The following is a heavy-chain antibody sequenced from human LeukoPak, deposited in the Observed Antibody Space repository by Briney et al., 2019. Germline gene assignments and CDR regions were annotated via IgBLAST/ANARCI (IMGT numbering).Heavy chain of an antibody. V-gene: IGHV4-39*01. D-gene: IGHD5-24*01. CDR3: ARHEGRQEINY. J-gene: IGHJ4*02. CDR1: PDSISNSRYH. Sequence: PSETLSLTCTVSPDSISNSRYHWAWIRQPPGKGLEWIGNIYYSGSTYYNPSLKSRVTISVDRSKNQFSLKVSSVTAADTAVYYCARHEGRQEINYWGQGTPVTVSS. CDR2: IYYSGST.